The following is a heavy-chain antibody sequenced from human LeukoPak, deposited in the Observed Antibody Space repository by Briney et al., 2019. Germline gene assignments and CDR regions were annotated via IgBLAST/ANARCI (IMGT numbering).Heavy chain of an antibody. CDR3: AKNGQSGFSFDP. Sequence: SETLSLTCAVYGDSLNGHYWSWIRQPPGKGLEWLGEGDDRGGTKYNPSLRGRVTISADASKNQLSLNLYSVTAADTAVYFCAKNGQSGFSFDPWGQGTPVTVSS. J-gene: IGHJ5*02. CDR2: GDDRGGT. D-gene: IGHD3-3*01. CDR1: GDSLNGHY. V-gene: IGHV4-34*01.